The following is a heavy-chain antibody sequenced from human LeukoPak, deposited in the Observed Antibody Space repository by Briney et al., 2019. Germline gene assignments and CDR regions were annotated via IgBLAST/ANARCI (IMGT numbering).Heavy chain of an antibody. CDR1: GYSFTTYY. V-gene: IGHV1-46*01. D-gene: IGHD1-26*01. J-gene: IGHJ6*03. Sequence: ASGKASCKASGYSFTTYYLHWVRQAPGQGLGWMGINNPGGGTVVHGQKFQGRVSMTRDMSTSTVYMELSSLTSEDTAVYYCASDGIEGDYYYMDVWGRGTTVTVSS. CDR3: ASDGIEGDYYYMDV. CDR2: NNPGGGTV.